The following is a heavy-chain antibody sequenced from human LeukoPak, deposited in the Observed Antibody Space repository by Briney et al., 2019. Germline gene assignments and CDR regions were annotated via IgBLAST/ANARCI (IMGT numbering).Heavy chain of an antibody. J-gene: IGHJ4*02. CDR1: GFTVSSNY. D-gene: IGHD4-17*01. V-gene: IGHV3-53*01. CDR2: IYSGGST. Sequence: PGGSLSLSCAASGFTVSSNYMSWVRQAPGKGLEWVSVIYSGGSTYYADSVKGRFTISRDNSKNTLYLQMNSLRAEDTAVYYCARAKGYGDHDLGYWGQGTLFTVSS. CDR3: ARAKGYGDHDLGY.